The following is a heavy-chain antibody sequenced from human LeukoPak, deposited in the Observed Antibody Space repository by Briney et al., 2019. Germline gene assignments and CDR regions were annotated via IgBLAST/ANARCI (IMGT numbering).Heavy chain of an antibody. J-gene: IGHJ4*02. CDR2: IYYSGSP. D-gene: IGHD3-22*01. Sequence: PSETLSLTCTVSGGSISSYYWSWIRQPPGKGLEWIGYIYYSGSPNYNPSLKSRVTISVDTSKNQFSLKLSSVTAADTAVYYCARSPSYYDSSGYPFDYWGQGTLVTVSS. CDR1: GGSISSYY. V-gene: IGHV4-59*08. CDR3: ARSPSYYDSSGYPFDY.